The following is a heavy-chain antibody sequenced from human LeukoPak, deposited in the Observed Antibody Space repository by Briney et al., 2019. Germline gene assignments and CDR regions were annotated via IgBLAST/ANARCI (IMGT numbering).Heavy chain of an antibody. CDR2: IIPIFGTA. Sequence: ASVKVSCKASGGTFSSYAISWVRQAPGQGLEWMGGIIPIFGTANYAQKFQGRVTITADKSTSTAYMELSSLGSEDTAVYYCARTAGYCSGGSCYSYYDSSDWGQGTLVTVSS. CDR3: ARTAGYCSGGSCYSYYDSSD. D-gene: IGHD2-15*01. V-gene: IGHV1-69*06. J-gene: IGHJ4*02. CDR1: GGTFSSYA.